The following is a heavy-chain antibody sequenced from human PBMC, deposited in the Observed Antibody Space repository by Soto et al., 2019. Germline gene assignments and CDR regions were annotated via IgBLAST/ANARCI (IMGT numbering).Heavy chain of an antibody. CDR1: GYTFTNYG. CDR3: ARRGVLPDY. J-gene: IGHJ4*02. V-gene: IGHV1-18*01. CDR2: ISADNGNT. D-gene: IGHD3-10*01. Sequence: ASVKASCKTSGYTFTNYGMSWMRQAPGQGLEWMGWISADNGNTNYARNLQGRVTMTTDTSTGTSYMVLRSLTSDDTAVYYCARRGVLPDYWGQGTLVTVSS.